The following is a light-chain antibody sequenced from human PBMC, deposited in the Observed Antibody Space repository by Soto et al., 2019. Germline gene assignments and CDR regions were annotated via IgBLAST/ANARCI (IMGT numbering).Light chain of an antibody. CDR2: DVS. CDR3: SSYTSSSPV. V-gene: IGLV2-14*01. CDR1: SSDVGGYDF. J-gene: IGLJ2*01. Sequence: QSVLTQPASVSGSPGQSITISCTGTSSDVGGYDFVSWYQQHPGKAPKLMIYDVSNRPSGVSYRFSGSKSGNTASLTISGLQADDEADYYCSSYTSSSPVFGGGTQLTVL.